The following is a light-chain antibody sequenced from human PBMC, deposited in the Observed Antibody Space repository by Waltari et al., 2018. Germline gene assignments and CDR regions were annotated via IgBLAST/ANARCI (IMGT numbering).Light chain of an antibody. J-gene: IGLJ3*02. CDR2: DVS. CDR3: CSYAGSYTWV. CDR1: SSDVGAYNY. Sequence: QSALTQPRSVSGSPGQSVIISCTGTSSDVGAYNYVSWYQQHPGKAPKLMIYDVSKRPSGVPDRFSGSKSGNTASLTISGLQAEDEADYYCCSYAGSYTWVFGGGT. V-gene: IGLV2-11*01.